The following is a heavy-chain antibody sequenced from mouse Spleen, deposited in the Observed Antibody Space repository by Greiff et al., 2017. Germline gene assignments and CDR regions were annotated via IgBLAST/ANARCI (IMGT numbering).Heavy chain of an antibody. CDR2: IDPSDSET. V-gene: IGHV1-52*01. CDR1: GYTFTSYW. D-gene: IGHD2-14*01. J-gene: IGHJ1*01. Sequence: QVQLKQPGAELVRPGSSVKLSCKASGYTFTSYWMHWVKQRPIQGLEWIGNIDPSDSETHYNQKFKDKATLTVDKSSSTAYMQLSSLTSEDSAVYYCAMNYRYDGYFDVWGAGTTVTVSS. CDR3: AMNYRYDGYFDV.